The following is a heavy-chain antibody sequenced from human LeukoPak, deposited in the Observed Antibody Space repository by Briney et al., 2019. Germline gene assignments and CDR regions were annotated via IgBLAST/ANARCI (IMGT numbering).Heavy chain of an antibody. V-gene: IGHV3-23*01. D-gene: IGHD3-22*01. J-gene: IGHJ3*02. CDR1: GFTFSAYA. Sequence: QPGGSLRLSCAASGFTFSAYAMAWVRQAPGKGLEWVSTISGSGGTTYSADSVKGRFTISGDNSENILYLQVNSLRAGDTAVYYCAKDYYYDSSGYYYGDAFDIWGQGTMVTVSS. CDR3: AKDYYYDSSGYYYGDAFDI. CDR2: ISGSGGTT.